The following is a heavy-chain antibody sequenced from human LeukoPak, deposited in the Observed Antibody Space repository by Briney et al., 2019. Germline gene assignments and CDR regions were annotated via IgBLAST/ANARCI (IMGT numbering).Heavy chain of an antibody. D-gene: IGHD6-13*01. CDR3: ARLLKGIAAVGTDY. J-gene: IGHJ4*02. CDR2: INAGNGNT. V-gene: IGHV1-3*01. Sequence: ASVKVSCKASGYTFTSYAMHWVRQAPGQRLEWMGWINAGNGNTKYSQKFQGRVTITRDTSASTAYMELSSLRSEDTAVYYCARLLKGIAAVGTDYWGQGTLVTVSS. CDR1: GYTFTSYA.